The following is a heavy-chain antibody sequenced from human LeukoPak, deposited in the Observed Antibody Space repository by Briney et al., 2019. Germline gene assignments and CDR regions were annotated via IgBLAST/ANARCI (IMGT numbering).Heavy chain of an antibody. Sequence: GGSLRLSCAASGFTFGSYGMHWVRQAPGKGLEWVTIISYDGSNEYYADSVKGRFTISRDNSKNTLYLQMNSLRAEDTAVYYCARDSHSQARSPHWGQGTLVSVSS. D-gene: IGHD1-26*01. CDR2: ISYDGSNE. V-gene: IGHV3-30*03. J-gene: IGHJ4*02. CDR1: GFTFGSYG. CDR3: ARDSHSQARSPH.